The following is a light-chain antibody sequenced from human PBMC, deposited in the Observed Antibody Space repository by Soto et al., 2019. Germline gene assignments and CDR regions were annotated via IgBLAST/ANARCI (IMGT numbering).Light chain of an antibody. V-gene: IGKV1-5*03. J-gene: IGKJ1*01. Sequence: DIQMTQSPSTLSGSVGDRVTITCRASQTISSWLAWYQQKPGKAPKLLIYKTSSLESGVPPRFSGSGSGTEFTLTISSLQPDDSATYYCQQYHSYSWTFGQGTKVDNK. CDR1: QTISSW. CDR3: QQYHSYSWT. CDR2: KTS.